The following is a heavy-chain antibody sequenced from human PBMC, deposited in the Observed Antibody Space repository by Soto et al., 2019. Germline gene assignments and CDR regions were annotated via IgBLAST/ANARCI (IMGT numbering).Heavy chain of an antibody. CDR1: GIILRDYG. V-gene: IGHV3-33*01. CDR3: ASQAFDY. J-gene: IGHJ4*02. CDR2: IWHDVSKR. Sequence: GGSLRLSCAASGIILRDYGMQWVRHAPGKGLEWLDFIWHDVSKRYYADSLKGRFTISRDNSKSTMYLQMSSLTVEDTAVYYCASQAFDYWGQGTLVT.